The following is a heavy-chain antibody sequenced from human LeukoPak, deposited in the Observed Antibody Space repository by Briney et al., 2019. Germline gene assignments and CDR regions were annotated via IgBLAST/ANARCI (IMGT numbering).Heavy chain of an antibody. CDR3: AKVSSTLASAGALSFDF. J-gene: IGHJ4*02. CDR2: VDPEDGEP. CDR1: GYTFTDYF. D-gene: IGHD6-13*01. Sequence: ASVKISCKASGYTFTDYFIHWVQQAPGKGLGWMGHVDPEDGEPVYADKFRGRVTFRADTSTDTVFLDLSSLTSDDTAVYYCAKVSSTLASAGALSFDFWGQGTLVTVSS. V-gene: IGHV1-69-2*01.